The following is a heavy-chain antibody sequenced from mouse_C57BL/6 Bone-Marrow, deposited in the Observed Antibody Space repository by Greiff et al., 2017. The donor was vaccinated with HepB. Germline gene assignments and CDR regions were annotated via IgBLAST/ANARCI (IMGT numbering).Heavy chain of an antibody. CDR3: ARREAYDYVPFDY. CDR1: GYTFTSYW. J-gene: IGHJ2*01. CDR2: IDPSDSYT. Sequence: QVQLQQPGAELVMPGASVKLSCKASGYTFTSYWMHWVKQRPGQGLEWIGEIDPSDSYTNYNQKFKGKSTLTVDKSSSTAYMQLSSLTSEDSAVYYCARREAYDYVPFDYWGQGTTLTVSS. D-gene: IGHD2-4*01. V-gene: IGHV1-69*01.